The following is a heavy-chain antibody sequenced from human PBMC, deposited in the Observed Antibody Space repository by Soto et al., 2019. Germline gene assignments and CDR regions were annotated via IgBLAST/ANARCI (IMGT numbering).Heavy chain of an antibody. CDR3: TSLDGGWPFDS. V-gene: IGHV3-15*01. J-gene: IGHJ4*02. CDR2: MQSKAEGGTT. CDR1: GFTFTNAW. D-gene: IGHD6-19*01. Sequence: EVHLVESGGGLVKPGGSHRLSCAASGFTFTNAWMSWVRQAPGKGLEWVGRMQSKAEGGTTDYAAPVRGSFTIPRDDSKNTLYLQMNSLKTEYTAVYFCTSLDGGWPFDSWGQGALVTVSS.